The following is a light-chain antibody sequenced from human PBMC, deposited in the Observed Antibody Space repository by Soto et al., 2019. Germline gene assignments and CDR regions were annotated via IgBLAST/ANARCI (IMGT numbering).Light chain of an antibody. CDR3: QQSYTPWWT. Sequence: DIQMTQSPSTLSASVGDRVSITCRASQSISTHLSWYQQKPGKAPKLLIYAASSLQSWVPSRFTGSGSGTDFTLTIRSLQPEDFAPYYCQQSYTPWWTFGQGTKV. CDR1: QSISTH. J-gene: IGKJ1*01. CDR2: AAS. V-gene: IGKV1-39*01.